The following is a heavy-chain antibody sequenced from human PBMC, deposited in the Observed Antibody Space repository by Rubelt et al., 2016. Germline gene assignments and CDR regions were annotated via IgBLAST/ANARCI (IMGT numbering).Heavy chain of an antibody. CDR2: IYSGGST. D-gene: IGHD3-9*01. CDR3: ARDSSSDDISINWFDP. CDR1: GFTVSSNY. J-gene: IGHJ5*02. V-gene: IGHV3-66*03. Sequence: EVQLVESGGGLIQPGGSLRLSCAASGFTVSSNYMSWVRQAPGKGLEWVSVIYSGGSTYYADSVKGRFTISRDNSKNTLYLQMNSLRAEDTAVYYCARDSSSDDISINWFDPWGQGTLVTVSS.